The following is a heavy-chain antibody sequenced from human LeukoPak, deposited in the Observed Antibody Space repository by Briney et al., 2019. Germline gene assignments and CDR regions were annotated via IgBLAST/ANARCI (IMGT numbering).Heavy chain of an antibody. CDR2: ISGSGGST. Sequence: GGSLRLSCAASGITFSSYAMSWVRKAPGKGLEWVSTISGSGGSTYYADSVKGRFTISRDNSKNTLYLQMNSLRAEDTAVYYCASGRGYSSAAFDYWGQGTLVTVSS. J-gene: IGHJ4*02. CDR1: GITFSSYA. V-gene: IGHV3-23*01. CDR3: ASGRGYSSAAFDY. D-gene: IGHD6-19*01.